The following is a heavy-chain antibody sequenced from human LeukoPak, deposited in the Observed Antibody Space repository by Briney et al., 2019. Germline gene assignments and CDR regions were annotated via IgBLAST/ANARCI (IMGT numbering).Heavy chain of an antibody. CDR2: INPNSGGT. V-gene: IGHV1-2*06. Sequence: ASVKVSCKAPGYTFTGYYMHWVRQAPGQGLEWMGRINPNSGGTNYAQKFQGRVTMTRDTSISTAYMELSRLRSDDTAVYYCARDPVAYCGGDCYAPFDYWGQGTLVTVSS. J-gene: IGHJ4*02. CDR1: GYTFTGYY. D-gene: IGHD2-21*02. CDR3: ARDPVAYCGGDCYAPFDY.